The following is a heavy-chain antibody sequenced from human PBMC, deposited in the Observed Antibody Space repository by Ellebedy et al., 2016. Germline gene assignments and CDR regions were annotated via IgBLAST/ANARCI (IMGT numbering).Heavy chain of an antibody. CDR1: GFTFSNYA. CDR3: ARVPTRPYSAWLQLSTARSKYYYGMDV. D-gene: IGHD5-24*01. J-gene: IGHJ6*02. Sequence: GESLKISCAASGFTFSNYAIHWVRQAPGKGLEWVAVISDDGNITYYADSVKGRITISRDNSKNTLYLQMTSLSTEDTAVYYCARVPTRPYSAWLQLSTARSKYYYGMDVWGQGTTVTVSS. V-gene: IGHV3-30-3*01. CDR2: ISDDGNIT.